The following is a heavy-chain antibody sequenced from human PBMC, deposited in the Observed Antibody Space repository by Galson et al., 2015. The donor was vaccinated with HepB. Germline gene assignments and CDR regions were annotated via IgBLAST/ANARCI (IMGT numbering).Heavy chain of an antibody. CDR1: GFTFSSYG. D-gene: IGHD3-10*01. CDR3: AKVSVRMVRGVIITSSFPPPRTKSDY. Sequence: SLRLSCAASGFTFSSYGMHWVRQAPGKGLEWVAFIRYDGSNKYYADSVKGRFTISRDNSKNTLYLQMNSLRAEDTAVYYCAKVSVRMVRGVIITSSFPPPRTKSDYWGQGTLVTVSS. CDR2: IRYDGSNK. V-gene: IGHV3-30*02. J-gene: IGHJ4*02.